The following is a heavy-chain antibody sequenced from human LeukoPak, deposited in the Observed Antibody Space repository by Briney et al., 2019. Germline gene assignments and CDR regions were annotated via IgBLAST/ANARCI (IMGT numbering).Heavy chain of an antibody. CDR2: IYYSGST. D-gene: IGHD5-18*01. CDR1: GGSISSYY. J-gene: IGHJ4*02. CDR3: ARSNTAMVTVDY. Sequence: SETLSLTCTVSGGSISSYYWSWIRQPPGKGLGWIGYIYYSGSTNYNPSLKSRVTISVDTSKNQFSLKLSSVTAADTAVYYCARSNTAMVTVDYWGQGTLVTVSS. V-gene: IGHV4-59*01.